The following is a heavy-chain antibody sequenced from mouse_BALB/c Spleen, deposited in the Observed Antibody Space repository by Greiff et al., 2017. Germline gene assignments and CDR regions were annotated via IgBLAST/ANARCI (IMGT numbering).Heavy chain of an antibody. J-gene: IGHJ1*01. Sequence: EVKLVESGGGLVKPGGSLKLSCAASGFTFSSYAMSWVRQTPEKRLEWVATISSGGSYTYYPDSVKGRFTISRDNAKNTLYLQMSSLRSEDTAMYYCARHSPYGSPLYWYFDVWGAGTTVTVSS. D-gene: IGHD1-1*01. CDR2: ISSGGSYT. CDR3: ARHSPYGSPLYWYFDV. CDR1: GFTFSSYA. V-gene: IGHV5-9-3*01.